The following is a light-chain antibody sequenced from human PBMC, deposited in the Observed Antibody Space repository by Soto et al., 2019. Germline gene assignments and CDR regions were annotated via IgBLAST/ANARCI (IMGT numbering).Light chain of an antibody. J-gene: IGLJ1*01. CDR1: NSDVASYDL. V-gene: IGLV2-23*02. CDR2: EVT. CDR3: AAWDDSLSGPYYV. Sequence: QSALTQPASVSGSPGQSITISCTGSNSDVASYDLVSWYQQHPGKAPKLIIYEVTKRPSGVSNRFSGSKSGNTASLTISGLRSEDEADYYCAAWDDSLSGPYYVFGTGTKVTVL.